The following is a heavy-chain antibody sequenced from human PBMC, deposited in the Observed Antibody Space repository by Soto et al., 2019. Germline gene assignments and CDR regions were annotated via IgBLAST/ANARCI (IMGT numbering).Heavy chain of an antibody. V-gene: IGHV1-18*01. CDR2: ISAYNGNT. CDR1: GYTFTSYG. J-gene: IGHJ5*02. CDR3: ARNFFRGGSGWSFWFDP. Sequence: GASVKVSCKASGYTFTSYGISWVRQAPGQGLEWMGWISAYNGNTNYAQKLQGRVTMTTDTSTSTAYMELRSLRSDDTAVYYCARNFFRGGSGWSFWFDPRAQGSLVIVSS. D-gene: IGHD6-19*01.